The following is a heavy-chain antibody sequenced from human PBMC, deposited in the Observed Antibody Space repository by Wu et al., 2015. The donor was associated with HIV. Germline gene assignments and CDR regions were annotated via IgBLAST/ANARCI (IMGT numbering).Heavy chain of an antibody. CDR3: ARFQYHLLRRHGYLDV. CDR1: GGSFSGHH. J-gene: IGHJ6*03. D-gene: IGHD1-26*01. V-gene: IGHV4-34*01. Sequence: QVQLQQWGAGLLKPSETLSLTCVVNGGSFSGHHWSWIRQSPGKGLEWIGEVNHSGTPTYKASLESRVTISLDTSKGQFSLQLKSVTAADTAVYYCARFQYHLLRRHGYLDVWGNGSAVIVSS. CDR2: VNHSGTP.